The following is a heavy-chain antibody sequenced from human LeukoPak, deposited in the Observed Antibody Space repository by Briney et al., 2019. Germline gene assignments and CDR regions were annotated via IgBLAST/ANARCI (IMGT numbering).Heavy chain of an antibody. CDR2: IYYSGST. V-gene: IGHV4-31*03. CDR3: ARDLDAAMGVFDY. J-gene: IGHJ4*02. Sequence: PSETLSLTCTVSGVSISSGGYYWSWLRQHPGKGLEWIGYIYYSGSTYYNPSLKSRVTISVDTSKNQFSLKLSSVTAADTAVYYCARDLDAAMGVFDYWGQGTLVTVSS. D-gene: IGHD5-18*01. CDR1: GVSISSGGYY.